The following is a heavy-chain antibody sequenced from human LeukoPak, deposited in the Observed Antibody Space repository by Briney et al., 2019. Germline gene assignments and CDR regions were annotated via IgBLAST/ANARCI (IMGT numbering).Heavy chain of an antibody. V-gene: IGHV4-59*05. CDR1: EFTVSSNY. J-gene: IGHJ4*02. Sequence: GSLRLSCAASEFTVSSNYMTWVRQAPGKGLEWIGSIYYSKNTYYNPSLKSRVTISADTSKNQFSLTLGSVSATDTAVYYCVSPRGFSYGYFDYWGQGTLVTVSS. D-gene: IGHD5-18*01. CDR3: VSPRGFSYGYFDY. CDR2: IYYSKNT.